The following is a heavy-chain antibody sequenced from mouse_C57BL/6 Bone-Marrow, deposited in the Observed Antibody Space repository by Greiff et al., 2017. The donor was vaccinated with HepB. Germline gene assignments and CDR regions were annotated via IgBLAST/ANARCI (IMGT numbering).Heavy chain of an antibody. CDR1: GYTFTSYW. V-gene: IGHV1-55*01. Sequence: QVQLQQPGAELVKPGASVKMSCKASGYTFTSYWITWVKQRPGQGLEWIGDIYPGSGSTNYNEKFKSKATLTVDTSSSTAYMQLSSLTSEDSAVYYCAREGYYGNCPWFAYWGQGTLVTVSA. D-gene: IGHD2-1*01. J-gene: IGHJ3*01. CDR3: AREGYYGNCPWFAY. CDR2: IYPGSGST.